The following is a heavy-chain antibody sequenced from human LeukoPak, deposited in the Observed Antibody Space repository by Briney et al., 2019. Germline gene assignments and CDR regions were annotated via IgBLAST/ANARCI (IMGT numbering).Heavy chain of an antibody. CDR1: GYTFTGYY. J-gene: IGHJ4*02. Sequence: GASVEVSCKASGYTFTGYYIHWVRQAPGQGLEWMGWINPNGGDTNYAQKFQGRVTMTRDTSISTAYMALSRLKYDDTAVYYCAREYYYASGNYYNRIDYWGQGTLVTVSS. V-gene: IGHV1-2*02. D-gene: IGHD3-10*01. CDR2: INPNGGDT. CDR3: AREYYYASGNYYNRIDY.